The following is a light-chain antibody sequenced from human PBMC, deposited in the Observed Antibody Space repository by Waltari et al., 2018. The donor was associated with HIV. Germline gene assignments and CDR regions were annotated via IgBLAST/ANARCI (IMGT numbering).Light chain of an antibody. CDR2: DVN. Sequence: HSALTQPRSVSGSPGQSVTISCTGTSSDIGAYDYVSWFQKFPGRAPKLLIFDVNKRPSGVPDRFSGFKSGETASLTISGLQPDDESDYFCSSYGGVASYLIFGGGTTLTVL. J-gene: IGLJ2*01. CDR3: SSYGGVASYLI. V-gene: IGLV2-11*01. CDR1: SSDIGAYDY.